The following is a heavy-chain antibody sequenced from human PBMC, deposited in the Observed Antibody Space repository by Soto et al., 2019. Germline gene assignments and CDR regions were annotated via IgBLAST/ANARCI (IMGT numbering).Heavy chain of an antibody. V-gene: IGHV3-33*01. CDR2: IWYDGSNK. CDR1: GFTFSSYG. D-gene: IGHD2-2*01. CDR3: ARGDIVVVPAAPGRYYYYGMDV. Sequence: GGSLRLSCAASGFTFSSYGMRWVRQAPGKGLEWVAVIWYDGSNKYYADSVKGRFTISRDNSKNTLYLQMNSLRAEDTAVYYCARGDIVVVPAAPGRYYYYGMDVWGQGTTVTVSS. J-gene: IGHJ6*02.